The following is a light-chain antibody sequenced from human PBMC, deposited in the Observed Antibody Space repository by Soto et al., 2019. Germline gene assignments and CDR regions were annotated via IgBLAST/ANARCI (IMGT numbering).Light chain of an antibody. CDR1: QSVSSSY. V-gene: IGKV3-20*01. CDR2: GAS. J-gene: IGKJ2*01. Sequence: EIVLTQSPGTLSLSPGERATLSCRASQSVSSSYLAWYQQKPGQAPRLLIYGASSRATGIPDRFSGSGSGTDFTLTISRLEPEDFAVYYCQLYGSSSPRYTLGQGTKLEIK. CDR3: QLYGSSSPRYT.